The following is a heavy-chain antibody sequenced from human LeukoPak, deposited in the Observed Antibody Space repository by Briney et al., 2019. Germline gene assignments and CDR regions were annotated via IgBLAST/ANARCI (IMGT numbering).Heavy chain of an antibody. CDR2: IYPADSDI. CDR3: ARQEYCSGGSWYTWFDP. D-gene: IGHD2-15*01. J-gene: IGHJ5*02. Sequence: GESLKISCKGSGYSINNYWIGWVRQMPGKGLEWMGIIYPADSDIRYSPSFQGQVTISADKSISTAYLQWSSLKASDTAMYYCARQEYCSGGSWYTWFDPWGQGTLVTVSS. V-gene: IGHV5-51*01. CDR1: GYSINNYW.